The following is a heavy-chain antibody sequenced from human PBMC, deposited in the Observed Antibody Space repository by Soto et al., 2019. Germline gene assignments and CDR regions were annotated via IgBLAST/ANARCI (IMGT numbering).Heavy chain of an antibody. D-gene: IGHD5-12*01. V-gene: IGHV3-74*01. J-gene: IGHJ6*03. CDR1: GFTFSSYW. CDR3: ARANSGYDHRQYYYYYYMYV. Sequence: EVQLVESGGGLVQPGGSLRLSCAASGFTFSSYWMHWVRQAPGKGLVWVSRINSDGSSTSYADSVKGRFTISRDNAKNTLYLQMNNLRAEDTAVYYCARANSGYDHRQYYYYYYMYVWGKGTTVTVSS. CDR2: INSDGSST.